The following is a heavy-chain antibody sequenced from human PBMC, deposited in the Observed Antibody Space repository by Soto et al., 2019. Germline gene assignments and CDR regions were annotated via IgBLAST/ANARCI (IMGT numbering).Heavy chain of an antibody. CDR3: ARGTRRDFGVVNPSYYYYGMDV. Sequence: QVQLVQSGAEVKKPGSSVKVSCKASGGTFSRYAISWVRQAPGQGLEWMGGIIPIVGTANYAQKFQGRVTITADESTSTAYMELSSLRSEDTALYYCARGTRRDFGVVNPSYYYYGMDVWGQGTTVTVSS. CDR1: GGTFSRYA. D-gene: IGHD3-3*01. CDR2: IIPIVGTA. J-gene: IGHJ6*02. V-gene: IGHV1-69*12.